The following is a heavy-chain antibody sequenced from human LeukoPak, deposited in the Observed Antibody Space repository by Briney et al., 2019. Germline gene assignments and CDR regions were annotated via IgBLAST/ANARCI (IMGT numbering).Heavy chain of an antibody. CDR2: ISSSGGNT. CDR1: GFTFNNYA. J-gene: IGHJ4*02. CDR3: AKARSRVLRSIIDY. Sequence: PGGSLRLSCAASGFTFNNYAMTWVRQAPGQGLECVSTISSSGGNTSYADSVKGRFTISRDNSKNTLYLQMNSLSAEDAALYYCAKARSRVLRSIIDYWGQGTLVTVSS. V-gene: IGHV3-23*01. D-gene: IGHD3-3*01.